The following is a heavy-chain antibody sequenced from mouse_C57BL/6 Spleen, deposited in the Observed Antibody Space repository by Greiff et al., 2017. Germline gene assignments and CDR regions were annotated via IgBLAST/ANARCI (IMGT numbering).Heavy chain of an antibody. CDR1: GYSITSDY. J-gene: IGHJ4*01. CDR2: ISYSGST. CDR3: ARYGDGYDEYGSMDY. V-gene: IGHV3-8*01. Sequence: EVKLVESGPGLAKPSQTLSLTCSVTGYSITSDYWNWIRKFPGNKLEYIGYISYSGSTYYSPSLKSRISLTRDTSKNQYYLQLNSVTTEDTATYYCARYGDGYDEYGSMDYWGQGTSVTVSS. D-gene: IGHD2-2*01.